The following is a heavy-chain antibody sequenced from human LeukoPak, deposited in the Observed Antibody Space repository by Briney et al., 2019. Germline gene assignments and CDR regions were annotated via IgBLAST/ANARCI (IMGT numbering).Heavy chain of an antibody. J-gene: IGHJ4*02. CDR1: VGSISRYY. V-gene: IGHV4-59*08. Sequence: SETLSLTRTVSVGSISRYYWSWIRQPPGKGLEWIGYIYYSGSTNYTPSLKSRVTISVDTSKHQFSLKLSSVTAADTAAYYCARRGSYGSGSFTFDYWGQGTLVTVSS. CDR3: ARRGSYGSGSFTFDY. D-gene: IGHD3-10*01. CDR2: IYYSGST.